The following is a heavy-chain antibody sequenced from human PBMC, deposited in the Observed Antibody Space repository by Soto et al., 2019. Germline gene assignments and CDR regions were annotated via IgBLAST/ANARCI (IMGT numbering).Heavy chain of an antibody. CDR3: TRDEAGYTNRGDFDY. CDR1: GYTFTTYA. CDR2: INPGNGNT. D-gene: IGHD5-12*01. J-gene: IGHJ4*02. V-gene: IGHV1-3*01. Sequence: QVQLVQSGAEVKKPGASVKVSCKASGYTFTTYAIHWVRQAPGQRLEWMGWINPGNGNTKYSQKFQGRVTITRDTSANTAYMELGSLRSEDTAIFYCTRDEAGYTNRGDFDYWGQGTQVTVSS.